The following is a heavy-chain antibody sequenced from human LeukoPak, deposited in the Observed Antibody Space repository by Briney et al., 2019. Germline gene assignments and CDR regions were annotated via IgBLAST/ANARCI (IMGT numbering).Heavy chain of an antibody. V-gene: IGHV3-9*03. CDR2: ISWNSGSI. CDR3: AKSNYYDSSGYYYGAFDI. Sequence: PGRSLSLSCAASGFTFDDYAMHWVRQAPGKGLEWVSGISWNSGSIGYADSVKGRFTISRDNAKNSLYLQMNSLRAEDMALYYCAKSNYYDSSGYYYGAFDIWGQGTMVTVSS. D-gene: IGHD3-22*01. J-gene: IGHJ3*02. CDR1: GFTFDDYA.